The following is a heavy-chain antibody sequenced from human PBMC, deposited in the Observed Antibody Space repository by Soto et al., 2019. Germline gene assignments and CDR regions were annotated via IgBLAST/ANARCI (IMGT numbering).Heavy chain of an antibody. V-gene: IGHV3-48*03. D-gene: IGHD1-26*01. Sequence: PGGSLRLSCAASGFTFRSYEMNWVRQAPGKGLEWVSYISSSGSTIYNADSVKGRFTISRDNAKNSLYLQMNSLRAEDTAVYYCARDVVGYQYYFDYWGQGTLVTVSS. CDR3: ARDVVGYQYYFDY. CDR2: ISSSGSTI. CDR1: GFTFRSYE. J-gene: IGHJ4*02.